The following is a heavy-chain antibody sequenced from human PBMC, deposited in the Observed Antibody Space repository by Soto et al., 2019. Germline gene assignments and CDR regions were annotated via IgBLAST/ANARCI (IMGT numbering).Heavy chain of an antibody. J-gene: IGHJ4*02. V-gene: IGHV3-30*18. CDR2: ISYDGSNK. CDR3: AKDYYGSGRPTPRFDY. Sequence: QVQLVESGGGVVQPGRSLRLSCAASGFTFSSYGMHWVRQAPGKGLEWVAVISYDGSNKYYADSVKGRFTISRDNSKNTLYLQMNSLRAADTAVYYCAKDYYGSGRPTPRFDYWGQGTLVTVSS. CDR1: GFTFSSYG. D-gene: IGHD3-10*01.